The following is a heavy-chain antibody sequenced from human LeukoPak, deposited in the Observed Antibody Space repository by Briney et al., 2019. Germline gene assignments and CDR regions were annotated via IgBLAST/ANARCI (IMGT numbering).Heavy chain of an antibody. CDR2: IYTSGST. J-gene: IGHJ4*02. Sequence: SETLSLTCTVSGGSISSGSYYRSWIRQPAGKGLEWIGRIYTSGSTNYNPSLKSRATIPVDTSKYQFSLKLSSVAAADTAVYYGARGYSSSWFDYWGQGTLVTVSS. V-gene: IGHV4-61*02. CDR1: GGSISSGSYY. CDR3: ARGYSSSWFDY. D-gene: IGHD6-13*01.